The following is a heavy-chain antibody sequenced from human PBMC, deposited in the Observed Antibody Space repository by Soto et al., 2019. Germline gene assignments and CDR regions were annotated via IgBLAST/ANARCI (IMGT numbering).Heavy chain of an antibody. D-gene: IGHD3-3*01. Sequence: ASETLSLTCAVSGGSISSSNWWSWVRQPPGKGLEWIGEIYHSGSTNYNPSLKSRVTISVDKSKNQFSLKLSSVTAADTAVYYCARKKAGLTILGSFDYWGQGTLVTVSS. V-gene: IGHV4-4*02. CDR1: GGSISSSNW. CDR2: IYHSGST. CDR3: ARKKAGLTILGSFDY. J-gene: IGHJ4*02.